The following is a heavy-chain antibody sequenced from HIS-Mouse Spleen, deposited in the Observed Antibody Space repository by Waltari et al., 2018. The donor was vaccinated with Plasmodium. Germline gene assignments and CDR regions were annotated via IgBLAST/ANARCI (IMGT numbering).Heavy chain of an antibody. Sequence: QLQLQESGPGLVKPSETLSLTCTVSGGSISSSSYYWGWIRQPPGKGLEWIGSSYYSGSTYYNPALKSRVTISVDTSKNQFSLKLSSVTAADTAVYYCARDGIAARPDAFDIWGQGTMVTVSS. CDR2: SYYSGST. D-gene: IGHD6-6*01. CDR1: GGSISSSSYY. J-gene: IGHJ3*02. CDR3: ARDGIAARPDAFDI. V-gene: IGHV4-39*07.